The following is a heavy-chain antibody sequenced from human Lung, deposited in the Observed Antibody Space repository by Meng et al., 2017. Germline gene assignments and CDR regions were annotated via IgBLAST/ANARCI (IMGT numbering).Heavy chain of an antibody. V-gene: IGHV4-31*03. Sequence: HVQLQESGLGLAKPSQTLSRPCTVSGGSISSGGYYWSWIRQYPGKGLEWIGYIYYSGSTYYNPSLRTRVTISLDTSKNQFSLKLSSVTAADTAVYYCVGTIGYYYAMAYWDQGTLVTVSS. D-gene: IGHD3-22*01. J-gene: IGHJ4*02. CDR2: IYYSGST. CDR1: GGSISSGGYY. CDR3: VGTIGYYYAMAY.